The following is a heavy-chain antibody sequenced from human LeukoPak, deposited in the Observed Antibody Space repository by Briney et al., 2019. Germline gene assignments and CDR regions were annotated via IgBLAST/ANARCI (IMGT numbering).Heavy chain of an antibody. CDR3: GRSILWFGDLSGMDV. D-gene: IGHD3-10*01. CDR2: INAGNVNT. Sequence: ASVRVSCKAFGYTFTRFAMHWVRQAPGQRREWMGWINAGNVNTKYSQKFHGRVAITRDTSASTAYMELSSLRAEDTAVYCWGRSILWFGDLSGMDVWGKGTTATVSS. CDR1: GYTFTRFA. V-gene: IGHV1-3*01. J-gene: IGHJ6*04.